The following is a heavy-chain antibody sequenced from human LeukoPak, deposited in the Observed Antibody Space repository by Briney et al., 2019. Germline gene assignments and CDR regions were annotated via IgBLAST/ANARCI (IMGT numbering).Heavy chain of an antibody. CDR3: ARGFCSSGSCYPGGY. V-gene: IGHV1-18*01. CDR1: GYTFTSYG. CDR2: VSADNGNT. D-gene: IGHD2-15*01. J-gene: IGHJ4*02. Sequence: ASVKVSCKASGYTFTSYGISWVRQAPGQGLEWMGWVSADNGNTNYAQKLQGRVTMTTDTSTRTAYLELRSLRSDGTAVYYCARGFCSSGSCYPGGYWGQGTLVTVSS.